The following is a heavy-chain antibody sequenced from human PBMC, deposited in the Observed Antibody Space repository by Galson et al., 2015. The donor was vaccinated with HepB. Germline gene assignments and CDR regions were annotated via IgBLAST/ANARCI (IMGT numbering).Heavy chain of an antibody. CDR1: GYTFTTYG. D-gene: IGHD3-22*01. J-gene: IGHJ3*02. V-gene: IGHV1-18*01. CDR2: ISGYKGNT. Sequence: SVKVSCKASGYTFTTYGISWVRQAPGQGLEWMGWISGYKGNTYYAQKFQGRVTMTTDTSTSTAYMELRSLRSDDTAVYYCAIDLYYYDSSGYYSDVFDIWGQGTMVTVSS. CDR3: AIDLYYYDSSGYYSDVFDI.